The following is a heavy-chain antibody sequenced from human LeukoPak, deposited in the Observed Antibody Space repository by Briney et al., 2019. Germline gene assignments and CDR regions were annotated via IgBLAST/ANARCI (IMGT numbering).Heavy chain of an antibody. J-gene: IGHJ5*02. D-gene: IGHD2-21*01. Sequence: SETLSLTCAVYAGSFSGYYWSWIRQPPGKGLEWIGEINHSGSTNYNPSLKSRVTISVDTSKNQFSLKLSSVTAADTAVYYCARGLLWYWFDPWGQGTLVTVSS. CDR2: INHSGST. V-gene: IGHV4-34*01. CDR1: AGSFSGYY. CDR3: ARGLLWYWFDP.